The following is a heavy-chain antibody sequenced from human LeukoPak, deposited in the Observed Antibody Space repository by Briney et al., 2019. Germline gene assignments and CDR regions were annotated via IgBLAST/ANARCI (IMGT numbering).Heavy chain of an antibody. CDR1: GGSISSSSYY. D-gene: IGHD3-10*01. CDR3: ARSPERITVVRGIPYYYYYMDV. V-gene: IGHV4-39*01. Sequence: SETLSLTCTVSGGSISSSSYYWGWIRQPPGKGLEWIGSIYYSGSTYYNPSLKSRVTISVDTSKNQFSLKLSSVTAADTAVYYCARSPERITVVRGIPYYYYYMDVWGKGTTVTVSS. J-gene: IGHJ6*03. CDR2: IYYSGST.